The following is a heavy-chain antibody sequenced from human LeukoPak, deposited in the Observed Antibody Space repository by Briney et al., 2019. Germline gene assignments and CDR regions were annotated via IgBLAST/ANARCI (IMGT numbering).Heavy chain of an antibody. D-gene: IGHD1-26*01. V-gene: IGHV4-59*01. CDR2: IYYSGST. J-gene: IGHJ3*01. CDR3: ASIGDDVPPV. CDR1: GGSSSSYY. Sequence: PSETLSLTCTVSGGSSSSYYWSWIRQPPGKGLEWIGYIYYSGSTNYNPSLKSRVTISVDTSKNQFSLKLSSVTAADTAVYYCASIGDDVPPVWGQGTMVTVSS.